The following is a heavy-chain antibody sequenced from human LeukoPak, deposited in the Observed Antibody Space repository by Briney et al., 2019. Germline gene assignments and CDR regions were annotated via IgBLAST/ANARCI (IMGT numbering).Heavy chain of an antibody. V-gene: IGHV4-34*01. Sequence: SETLSLTCTVSGGSISGYYWSWIRQPPGKGLEWIGEINHSGSTNYNPSLKSRVTISVDTSKNQFSLKLSSVTAADTAVYYCAGNIVVVPAAEDYYYYYGMDVWGQGTTVTVSS. J-gene: IGHJ6*02. D-gene: IGHD2-2*01. CDR2: INHSGST. CDR1: GGSISGYY. CDR3: AGNIVVVPAAEDYYYYYGMDV.